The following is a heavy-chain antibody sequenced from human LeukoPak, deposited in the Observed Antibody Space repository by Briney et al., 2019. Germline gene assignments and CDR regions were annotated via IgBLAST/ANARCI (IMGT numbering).Heavy chain of an antibody. V-gene: IGHV1-8*01. J-gene: IGHJ4*02. CDR3: ARDRPYYDFWSGYYRYFDY. D-gene: IGHD3-3*01. CDR2: MNPNSGNT. Sequence: ASVKVSCKASGYTFTSYDINWVRQATGQGLEWMGWMNPNSGNTGYAQKFQGRVTMTRNTSISTAYMELSSLRSDDTAVYYCARDRPYYDFWSGYYRYFDYWGQGTLVTVSS. CDR1: GYTFTSYD.